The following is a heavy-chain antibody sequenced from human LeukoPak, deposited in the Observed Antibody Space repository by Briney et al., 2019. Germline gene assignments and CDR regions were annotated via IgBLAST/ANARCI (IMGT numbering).Heavy chain of an antibody. CDR3: ARGGPRGYSGYDSDAFDI. D-gene: IGHD5-12*01. CDR2: INPNSGGT. CDR1: GYTFTGYY. V-gene: IGHV1-2*02. J-gene: IGHJ3*02. Sequence: ASVKVSCKASGYTFTGYYTHWVRQAPGQGLEWMGWINPNSGGTNYAQKFQGRVTMTRDTSISTAYMELSRLRSDDTAVYYCARGGPRGYSGYDSDAFDIWGQGTMVTVSS.